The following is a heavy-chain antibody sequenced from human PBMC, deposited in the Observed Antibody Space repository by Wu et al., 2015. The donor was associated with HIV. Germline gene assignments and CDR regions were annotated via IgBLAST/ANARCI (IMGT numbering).Heavy chain of an antibody. Sequence: QVQLVQSGAEVKKPGASVKVSCKASGYTFTTFYMHWVRQAPGQGLEWMAVINPSGGSATYAQRFQDRLTMTRDTSTSTVYMDLSSLRFEDTAVYYCARASRDRSGSYTIDYWGQGTLSPSP. D-gene: IGHD3-10*01. V-gene: IGHV1-46*01. CDR3: ARASRDRSGSYTIDY. CDR1: GYTFTTFY. CDR2: INPSGGSA. J-gene: IGHJ4*02.